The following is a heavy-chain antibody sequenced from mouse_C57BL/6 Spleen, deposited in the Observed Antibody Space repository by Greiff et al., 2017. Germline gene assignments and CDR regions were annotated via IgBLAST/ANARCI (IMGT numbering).Heavy chain of an antibody. D-gene: IGHD1-1*01. J-gene: IGHJ2*01. V-gene: IGHV1-69*01. CDR2: IDPSDSYT. CDR3: ARLGGSSYLGY. Sequence: QVQLQQPGAELVMPGASVKLSCTASGYTFTSYWMHWVKQRPGQGLEWIGEIDPSDSYTNYNQKFKGKSTLTVDKSSSTAYMQLSSLTSEDSAVYYCARLGGSSYLGYWGQGTTLTVSS. CDR1: GYTFTSYW.